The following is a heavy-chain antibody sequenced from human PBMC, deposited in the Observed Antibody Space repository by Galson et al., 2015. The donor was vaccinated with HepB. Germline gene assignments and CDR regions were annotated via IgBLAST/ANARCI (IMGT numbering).Heavy chain of an antibody. V-gene: IGHV3-23*01. CDR2: ISGNGGST. J-gene: IGHJ4*02. D-gene: IGHD6-19*01. CDR3: ARAGIAVAGSFDY. Sequence: SLRLSCAASGFTFSSYTMTRVRQAPGKGLEWVSSISGNGGSTYYADSVKGRFTISRDNSRNTLFLQMNSLRVEDTALYYCARAGIAVAGSFDYWGQGTLVTVSS. CDR1: GFTFSSYT.